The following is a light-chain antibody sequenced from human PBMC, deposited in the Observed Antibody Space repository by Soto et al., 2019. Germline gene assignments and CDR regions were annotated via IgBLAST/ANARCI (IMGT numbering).Light chain of an antibody. Sequence: QSVLTQPASVSGSPGQSITISCTGTSSDVGSYNLVSWYQHHPGKAPKLMIYEGSKRPSGVSNRFSGSKSGNTASLTISGLQAEDEADYYCSSYTSSSTLVFGGGTKVTVL. V-gene: IGLV2-14*02. CDR3: SSYTSSSTLV. CDR2: EGS. J-gene: IGLJ2*01. CDR1: SSDVGSYNL.